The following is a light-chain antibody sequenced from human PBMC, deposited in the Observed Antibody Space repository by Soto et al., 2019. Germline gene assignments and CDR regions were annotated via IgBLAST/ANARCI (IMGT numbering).Light chain of an antibody. CDR1: SSDVGSYNP. Sequence: QSVLTQPASVSGSPGQSITISCTGTSSDVGSYNPVSWFQQHPGKAPKLMIYEGSKRPSGVSNRFSGSKSGNTASLTISGLQAEDEADYYCCSYAHGNTLVFGGGTKVTVL. CDR3: CSYAHGNTLV. CDR2: EGS. J-gene: IGLJ2*01. V-gene: IGLV2-23*01.